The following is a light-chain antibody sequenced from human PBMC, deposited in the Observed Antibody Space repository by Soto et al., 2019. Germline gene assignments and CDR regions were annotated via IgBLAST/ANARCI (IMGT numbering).Light chain of an antibody. CDR3: TSHTASTTRI. V-gene: IGLV2-14*01. CDR2: EVT. Sequence: QSVLTQPASVSGSPGQSITISCTGTSSDVAGYNHVSWYQHHPGKAPKLMIYEVTKRPSGVSNRFSGSKSGDTASLTISVLQAEDEDDYYCTSHTASTTRIFGTGTKVTVL. J-gene: IGLJ1*01. CDR1: SSDVAGYNH.